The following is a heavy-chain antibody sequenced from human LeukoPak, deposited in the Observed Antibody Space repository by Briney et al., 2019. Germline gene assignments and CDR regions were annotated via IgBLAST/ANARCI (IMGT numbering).Heavy chain of an antibody. CDR3: ARVEYGDYGWFDP. J-gene: IGHJ5*02. V-gene: IGHV4-59*01. D-gene: IGHD4-17*01. CDR2: ISDSGST. CDR1: GDSISTYY. Sequence: SETLSLTCTVSGDSISTYYRTWIRQPPGKGLEWIGYISDSGSTNYNPSLKSRVTISLDTSKNQFSLKLISLAAADTAAYYCARVEYGDYGWFDPWGQGTLVTVSS.